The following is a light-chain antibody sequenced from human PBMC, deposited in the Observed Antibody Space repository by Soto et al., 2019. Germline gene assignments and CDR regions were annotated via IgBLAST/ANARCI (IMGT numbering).Light chain of an antibody. Sequence: QSVLTQPRSVSGSPGQSVIISCTGTYRDVGGYNYVSWYQQYPGKAPKLMIYDVSNQPSGVPDRFSGSKSGTTASLTISGLQPEDEADYYCCSYSGSNTFDVFGTGTKVTVL. CDR1: YRDVGGYNY. CDR2: DVS. V-gene: IGLV2-11*01. CDR3: CSYSGSNTFDV. J-gene: IGLJ1*01.